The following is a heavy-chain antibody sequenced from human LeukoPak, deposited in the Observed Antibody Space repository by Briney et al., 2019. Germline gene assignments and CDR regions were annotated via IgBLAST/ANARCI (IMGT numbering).Heavy chain of an antibody. V-gene: IGHV4-59*01. CDR2: IYYSGYT. Sequence: SETLSLTCTFSGGSISRYYWSQIRQPPGKGLEWIGYIYYSGYTNYNPSLKSRVTISVDTSKNQFSLKLSSVTAADTAVYYCASGLYSSSTSPRYWGQGTLVTVSS. D-gene: IGHD6-6*01. CDR3: ASGLYSSSTSPRY. CDR1: GGSISRYY. J-gene: IGHJ4*02.